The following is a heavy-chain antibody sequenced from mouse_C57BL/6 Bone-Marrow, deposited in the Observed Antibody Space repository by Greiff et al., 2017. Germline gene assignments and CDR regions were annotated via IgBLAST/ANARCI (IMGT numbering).Heavy chain of an antibody. CDR3: ARYYDYDWYFDV. CDR1: GISITTGNYR. J-gene: IGHJ1*03. CDR2: IYYSGTI. V-gene: IGHV3-5*01. D-gene: IGHD2-4*01. Sequence: EVKLQESGPGLVKPSQTVFLTCTVTGISITTGNYRWSWIRQFPGNKLEWIGYIYYSGTITYNPSLTSRTTITRDTPKNQFFLEMNSLTAEDTATYYCARYYDYDWYFDVWGTGTTVTVSS.